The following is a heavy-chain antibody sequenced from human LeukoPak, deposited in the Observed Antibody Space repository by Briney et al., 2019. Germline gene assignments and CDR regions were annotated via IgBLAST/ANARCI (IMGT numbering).Heavy chain of an antibody. V-gene: IGHV4-31*03. CDR3: ALGYCGGGSCYAREYFQH. J-gene: IGHJ1*01. D-gene: IGHD2-15*01. CDR1: GGSISRGGYY. CDR2: IYYSGST. Sequence: SQTLSLTCTVPGGSISRGGYYWTWIRQHPGKGLEWIGYIYYSGSTYYNPSLTSRVTISVDTSKNQFSLRLSSVTAEDTAVYYCALGYCGGGSCYAREYFQHWGQGTLVTVSS.